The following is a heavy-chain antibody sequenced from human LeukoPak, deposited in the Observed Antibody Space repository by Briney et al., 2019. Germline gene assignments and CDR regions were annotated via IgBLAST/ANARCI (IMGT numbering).Heavy chain of an antibody. J-gene: IGHJ4*02. CDR3: ARGNSYGYRIVVY. CDR1: GGSFSGYY. CDR2: INHSGST. V-gene: IGHV4-34*01. D-gene: IGHD5-18*01. Sequence: PSETLSLTCAVYGGSFSGYYWSWIRQPPGKGLEWIGEINHSGSTNYNPSLKSRVTISVDTSKNQFSLKLSSVTAADTAVYYCARGNSYGYRIVVYWGQGTLVTVSS.